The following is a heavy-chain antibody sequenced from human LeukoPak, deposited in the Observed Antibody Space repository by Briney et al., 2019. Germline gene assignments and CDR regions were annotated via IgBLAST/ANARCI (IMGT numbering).Heavy chain of an antibody. Sequence: ASVKVSCKASGYTFTGYYMHWVRQAPGQGLEWMGWINPNSGGTNYAQKFQGRVTMTRDTSISTAYMELSRLRSDDTAVYYCARGMHYYDSSFDYWGQGTLATVSS. J-gene: IGHJ4*02. D-gene: IGHD3-22*01. CDR3: ARGMHYYDSSFDY. CDR1: GYTFTGYY. V-gene: IGHV1-2*02. CDR2: INPNSGGT.